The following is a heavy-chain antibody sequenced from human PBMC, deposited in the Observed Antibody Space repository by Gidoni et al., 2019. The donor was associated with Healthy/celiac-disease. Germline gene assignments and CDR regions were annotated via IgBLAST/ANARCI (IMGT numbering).Heavy chain of an antibody. J-gene: IGHJ4*02. D-gene: IGHD5-12*01. CDR3: AKALQRWLQLYFDY. CDR2: ISGSGGST. Sequence: EVQLLESGGGLVQPGGSLRLSCAAPGFTFSSYAMRWVRQAPGKGLEWVSAISGSGGSTYYADSVKGRFTISRDNSKNTLYLQMNSLRAEDTAVYYCAKALQRWLQLYFDYWGQGTLVTVSS. V-gene: IGHV3-23*01. CDR1: GFTFSSYA.